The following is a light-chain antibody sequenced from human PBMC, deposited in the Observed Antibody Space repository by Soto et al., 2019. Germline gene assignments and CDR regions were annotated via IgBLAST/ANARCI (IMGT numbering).Light chain of an antibody. J-gene: IGKJ4*01. CDR2: DAS. CDR3: QHYNNWPPHT. V-gene: IGKV3-15*01. CDR1: QSVSSS. Sequence: EIVMTQSPATLSVSPGDRATLSCRASQSVSSSLAWYQQIPGQAPRLLIYDASTRATGIPARFGGSGSGTEFTLTISSLQSEDFAVYYCQHYNNWPPHTFGGGTKVELK.